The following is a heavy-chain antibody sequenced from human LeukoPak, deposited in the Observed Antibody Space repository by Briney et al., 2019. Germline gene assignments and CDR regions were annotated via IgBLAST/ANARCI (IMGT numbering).Heavy chain of an antibody. CDR3: ARSKYYYDSSGYYYGMDV. J-gene: IGHJ6*02. CDR1: GGSISSYY. D-gene: IGHD3-22*01. Sequence: PSETLSLTCTVSGGSISSYYWSWIRQPPGKGLEWIGYIYYSGSTNYNPSLKSRVTISVDTSKNQFSLKLSSVTAADTAVYYCARSKYYYDSSGYYYGMDVWGRGTTVTVSS. V-gene: IGHV4-59*08. CDR2: IYYSGST.